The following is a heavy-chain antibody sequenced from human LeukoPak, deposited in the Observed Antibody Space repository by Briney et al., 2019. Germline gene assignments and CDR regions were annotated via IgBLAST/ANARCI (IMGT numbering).Heavy chain of an antibody. D-gene: IGHD6-19*01. CDR3: ARRGWTPYFDY. Sequence: PSETLSLTCTVSGGSISSYYWSWIRQPPGKGLEWIGYIYYSGSTNYNPSLKSRVTISVDTSKNQFSLKLSSATAADTAVYYCARRGWTPYFDYWGQGTLVTVSS. J-gene: IGHJ4*02. CDR2: IYYSGST. CDR1: GGSISSYY. V-gene: IGHV4-59*01.